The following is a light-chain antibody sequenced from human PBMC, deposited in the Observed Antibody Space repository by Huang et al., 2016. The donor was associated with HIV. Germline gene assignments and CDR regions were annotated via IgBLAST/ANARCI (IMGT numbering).Light chain of an antibody. CDR3: QQYYSTPVT. V-gene: IGKV4-1*01. CDR2: WSC. J-gene: IGKJ4*01. Sequence: IVMTQSPDSLAVSLGERATINCKSSQSVLYSSNNKNYLSWYHQKPGQPPKLLIYWSCTRESGVPDRFSGSGSGTDFTLTSSSLQAEDVAVYYCQQYYSTPVTFGGGTKVEIK. CDR1: QSVLYSSNNKNY.